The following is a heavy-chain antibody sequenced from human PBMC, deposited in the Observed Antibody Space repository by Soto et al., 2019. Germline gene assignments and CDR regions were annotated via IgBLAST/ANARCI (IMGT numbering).Heavy chain of an antibody. V-gene: IGHV4-34*01. CDR2: INHSGST. CDR1: GGSFSGYY. Sequence: PSETLSLTCAVYGGSFSGYYWSWIRQPPGKGLEWIGEINHSGSTNYNPSLKSRVTISVDTSKNQFSLKLSSVTAADTAVYHCARDQGMNDFWSGALYGPYYGMDVWGQGTTVTVSS. J-gene: IGHJ6*02. CDR3: ARDQGMNDFWSGALYGPYYGMDV. D-gene: IGHD3-3*01.